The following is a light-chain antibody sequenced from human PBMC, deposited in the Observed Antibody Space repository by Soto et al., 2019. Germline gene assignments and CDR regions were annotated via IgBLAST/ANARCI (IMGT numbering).Light chain of an antibody. CDR2: DAS. V-gene: IGKV1-33*01. CDR3: QQYDSFPYS. J-gene: IGKJ2*03. Sequence: IQMTQSPLFLSASIGDRVTITCQASQDITNYLNWYQQKPGKAPKLLIYDASMLERGVPSRFSGGGSGTHFTFTISILQPEDIATFYCQQYDSFPYSFRQGTKLEIK. CDR1: QDITNY.